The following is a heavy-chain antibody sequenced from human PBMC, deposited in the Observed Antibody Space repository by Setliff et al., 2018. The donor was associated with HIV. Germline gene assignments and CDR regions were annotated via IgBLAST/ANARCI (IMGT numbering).Heavy chain of an antibody. J-gene: IGHJ4*02. Sequence: SETLSLTCAVYGGSFSGYYWSWIRQPPGKGLEWIGEINDNGSTNYNPSLKSRVTISVDTSKNQFSLNLTSVTAADTAVYYCARGRFVGFDYWGQGTLVTVSS. V-gene: IGHV4-34*01. CDR2: INDNGST. D-gene: IGHD3-16*02. CDR3: ARGRFVGFDY. CDR1: GGSFSGYY.